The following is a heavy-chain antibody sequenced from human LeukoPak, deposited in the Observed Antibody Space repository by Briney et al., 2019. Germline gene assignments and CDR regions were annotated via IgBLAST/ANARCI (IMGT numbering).Heavy chain of an antibody. V-gene: IGHV4-38-2*01. J-gene: IGHJ5*02. CDR3: ARRGYCSSTSCYGGWFDP. Sequence: SQTMSLTCAVYGHSLSSGYYWGWIRQAPGKGLEWIGSLYHSGRTLYNRSLTSLVTIAVDTSKNQFSLKLSSVTAADTAVYYCARRGYCSSTSCYGGWFDPWGQGTLVTVSS. D-gene: IGHD2-2*01. CDR1: GHSLSSGYY. CDR2: LYHSGRT.